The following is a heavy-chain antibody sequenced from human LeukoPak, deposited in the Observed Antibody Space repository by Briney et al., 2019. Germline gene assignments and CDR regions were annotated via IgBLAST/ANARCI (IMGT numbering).Heavy chain of an antibody. J-gene: IGHJ4*02. CDR3: ARPYSSSLKYYFDY. D-gene: IGHD6-6*01. CDR2: ISYDGSNK. CDR1: GFTFSSYA. V-gene: IGHV3-30*04. Sequence: GGSLRLSCAASGFTFSSYAMHWVRQAPGKGLEWVAVISYDGSNKYYADSVKGRFTISRDNSKNTLYLQMNSLRAEDTAVYYCARPYSSSLKYYFDYWGQGTLVTVSS.